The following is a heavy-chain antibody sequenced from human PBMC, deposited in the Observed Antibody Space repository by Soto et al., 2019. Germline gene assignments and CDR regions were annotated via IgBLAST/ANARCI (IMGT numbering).Heavy chain of an antibody. V-gene: IGHV3-33*01. CDR2: MWFDGSKK. D-gene: IGHD3-16*01. J-gene: IGHJ4*02. Sequence: GGCLRLSCAASRFTLDTSVMAWVRQAPGKGLEWVALMWFDGSKKYYGDSVRGRFTISRDNSKNTLYLQMNSLRAEDTAVYYCARGARDFDYWGQGTLVTVSS. CDR3: ARGARDFDY. CDR1: RFTLDTSV.